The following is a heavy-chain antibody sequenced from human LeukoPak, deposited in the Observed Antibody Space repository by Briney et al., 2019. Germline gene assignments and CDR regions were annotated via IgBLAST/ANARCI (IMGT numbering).Heavy chain of an antibody. J-gene: IGHJ4*02. D-gene: IGHD3-9*01. V-gene: IGHV3-74*01. CDR2: INTDGSST. Sequence: GGSLRLSCAASGFTFSSYWMHWVRQAPGKGLVWVSRINTDGSSTSYADSVKGRFTISRDNAKNTLYLQMNSLRAEDTAVYYCARADYDILTGYNDYWGQGTLVTVSS. CDR1: GFTFSSYW. CDR3: ARADYDILTGYNDY.